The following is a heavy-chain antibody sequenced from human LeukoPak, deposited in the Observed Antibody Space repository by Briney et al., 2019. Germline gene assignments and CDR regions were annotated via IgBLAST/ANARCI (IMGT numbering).Heavy chain of an antibody. CDR1: GYTFTSYG. CDR2: ISAYNGNT. V-gene: IGHV1-18*01. J-gene: IGHJ6*02. CDR3: ARDLKIVVPAAPDYYYGMDV. D-gene: IGHD2-2*01. Sequence: ASVKVSCKASGYTFTSYGISWVRQAPGQGLEWMGWISAYNGNTNYAQKLQGRVTMTTDTSTSTAYMELRSLRSDDTAVYYCARDLKIVVPAAPDYYYGMDVWGQGTTVTVSS.